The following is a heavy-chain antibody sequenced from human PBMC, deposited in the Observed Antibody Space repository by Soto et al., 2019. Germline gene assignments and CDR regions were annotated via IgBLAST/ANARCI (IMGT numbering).Heavy chain of an antibody. J-gene: IGHJ4*02. CDR1: GGTFSSYT. CDR2: ITPILGIA. CDR3: ARVSGSYSDY. V-gene: IGHV1-69*02. Sequence: QVQLVQSGAEVKKPGSSVKVSCKASGGTFSSYTITWVRQAPGQGLEWMGRITPILGIANYAQKFQGRVTITADKSTSTAYMELSSLRSEDTAVYYCARVSGSYSDYWGQGTLVTVSS. D-gene: IGHD1-26*01.